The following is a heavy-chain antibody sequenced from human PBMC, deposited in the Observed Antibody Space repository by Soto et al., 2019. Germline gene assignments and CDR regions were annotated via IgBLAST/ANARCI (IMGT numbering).Heavy chain of an antibody. Sequence: EVQLLESGGGLVQPGGSLRLSCAASGFTFSSYAMSWVRQAPGKGLEWVSAISGSGGSTYYADSVKGRFTISRDNSKNTLYLQMNSLRAKDTAVYYCAKEPDFWSCYLVYYGMDVWGQGTTVTVSS. CDR3: AKEPDFWSCYLVYYGMDV. J-gene: IGHJ6*02. CDR1: GFTFSSYA. V-gene: IGHV3-23*01. CDR2: ISGSGGST. D-gene: IGHD3-3*01.